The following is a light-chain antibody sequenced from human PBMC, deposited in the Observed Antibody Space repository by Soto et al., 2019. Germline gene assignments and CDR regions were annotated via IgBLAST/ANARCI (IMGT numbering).Light chain of an antibody. CDR2: AVS. CDR3: ISYTDRQSYL. V-gene: IGLV2-14*02. J-gene: IGLJ1*01. CDR1: SGFVGSFSL. Sequence: HSVLAQPASVSGSPGQSITISCTGTSGFVGSFSLVAWYQQFPGKSPKLMIYAVSDRPPGVSDRFSGSKSGITASLTISGLQTEDEADYYCISYTDRQSYLFGTGTKVTVL.